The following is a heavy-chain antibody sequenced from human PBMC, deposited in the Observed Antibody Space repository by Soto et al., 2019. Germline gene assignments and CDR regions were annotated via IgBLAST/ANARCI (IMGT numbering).Heavy chain of an antibody. CDR2: ITTAGDT. CDR1: GFIFSNYD. V-gene: IGHV3-13*01. J-gene: IGHJ6*01. CDR3: ARELHGGSYGLDV. D-gene: IGHD3-10*01. Sequence: RGALRVSSAASGFIFSNYDMHWGRQVTGKGLEWVSGITTAGDTYYAGSVKGRFTISREKAKNSLYLQMNSLSAGDTAVYYCARELHGGSYGLDVWGRGTTVIGSS.